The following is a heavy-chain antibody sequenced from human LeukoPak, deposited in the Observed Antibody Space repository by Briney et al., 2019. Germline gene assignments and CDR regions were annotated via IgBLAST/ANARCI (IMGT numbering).Heavy chain of an antibody. CDR2: IYYSGST. CDR1: GGSISSGGYY. D-gene: IGHD4-11*01. Sequence: SETLSLTCTVSGGSISSGGYYWSWIRQHPGKGLEWIGYIYYSGSTYYNPSLKSRVTISVDTSKNQLSLKLSSVTAADTAVYYCARDLLGNYFNPWGQGTLVTVSS. J-gene: IGHJ5*02. CDR3: ARDLLGNYFNP. V-gene: IGHV4-31*03.